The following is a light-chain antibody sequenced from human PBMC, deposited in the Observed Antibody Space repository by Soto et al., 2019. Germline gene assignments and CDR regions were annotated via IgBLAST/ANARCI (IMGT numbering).Light chain of an antibody. CDR2: DVS. J-gene: IGLJ2*01. V-gene: IGLV2-11*01. Sequence: QSALTQPRSVSGSPGQSVTISCTGTSSDVGGYNYVSWYQHHPGKAPKLMIYDVSKRPSGVPDRFSGSKSGNTASLTISGLQAEDEADCYCCSYAGSYTLFGGGTKLTVL. CDR1: SSDVGGYNY. CDR3: CSYAGSYTL.